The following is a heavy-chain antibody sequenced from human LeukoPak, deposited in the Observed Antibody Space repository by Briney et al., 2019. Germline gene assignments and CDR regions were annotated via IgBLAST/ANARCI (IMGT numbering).Heavy chain of an antibody. Sequence: GGSLRLSCAASGFTFSSYAMIWVRQAPGKGLEWVSIISGASGGSTYYADSVKGRFTISRDNSKNTLYLQMNSLRAEDTALYYCARGGSSSWYPNFDYWGQGTLVTVSS. V-gene: IGHV3-23*01. D-gene: IGHD6-13*01. CDR3: ARGGSSSWYPNFDY. CDR2: ISGASGGST. J-gene: IGHJ4*02. CDR1: GFTFSSYA.